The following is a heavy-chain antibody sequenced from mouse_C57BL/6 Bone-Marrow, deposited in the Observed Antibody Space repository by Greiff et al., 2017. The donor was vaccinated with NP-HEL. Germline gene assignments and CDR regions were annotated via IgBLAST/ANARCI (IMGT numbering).Heavy chain of an antibody. V-gene: IGHV5-6*01. CDR3: ARLGYYFDY. CDR1: GFTFSSYG. J-gene: IGHJ2*01. CDR2: ISSGGSYT. Sequence: EVQVVESGGDLVKPGGSLKLSCAASGFTFSSYGMSWVRQTPDKRLEWVATISSGGSYTYYPDSVKGRFTISRDNAKNTLYLQMSSLKSEDTAMYYCARLGYYFDYWGQGTTLTVSS.